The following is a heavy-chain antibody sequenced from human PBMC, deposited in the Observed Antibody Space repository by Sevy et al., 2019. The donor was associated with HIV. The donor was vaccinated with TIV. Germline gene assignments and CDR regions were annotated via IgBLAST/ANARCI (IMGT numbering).Heavy chain of an antibody. V-gene: IGHV3-49*04. D-gene: IGHD1-26*01. CDR1: XXTXTDXA. CDR2: FKRKGGGGTL. J-gene: IGHJ4*02. Sequence: GGSLXLSCTXXXXTXTDXAMXXVRQSPGKGLEWVAFFKRKGGGGTLDHAASVKGRFTISRDDSKNIAYLQMNDLKTXDTGVXXXTRXXGAXSVXXXXGQGALVTVSS. CDR3: TRXXGAXSVXXX.